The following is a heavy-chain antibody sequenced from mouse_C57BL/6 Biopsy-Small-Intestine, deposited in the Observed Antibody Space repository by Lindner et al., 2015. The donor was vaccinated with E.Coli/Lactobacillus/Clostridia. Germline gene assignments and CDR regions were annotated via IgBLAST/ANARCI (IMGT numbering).Heavy chain of an antibody. D-gene: IGHD4-1*02. Sequence: SVKVSCKASGYPFSNYYMHWVRQAPGQGLEWMGIINLSGGSTSYAQKFQGRVTMTRDTSISTAYMELTRPTSDDTALYYCARDDSSTANWEFDPWGQGTLVT. J-gene: IGHJ3*01. CDR2: INLSGGST. CDR1: GYPFSNYY. CDR3: ARDDSSTANWEFDP. V-gene: IGHV1-64*01.